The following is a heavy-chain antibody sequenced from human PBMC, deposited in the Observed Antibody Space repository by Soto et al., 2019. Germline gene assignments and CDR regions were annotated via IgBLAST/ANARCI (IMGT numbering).Heavy chain of an antibody. Sequence: GGSLRLSCAASGFTFSSYAMSWVRQAPGKGLEWVSAISGSGGSTYYADSVKGRFTISRDNSKNTLYLQMNSLRAEDTAVYYCAARGVVVPAAMRGYGMDVWGQGTTVTVSS. CDR2: ISGSGGST. J-gene: IGHJ6*02. CDR3: AARGVVVPAAMRGYGMDV. V-gene: IGHV3-23*01. D-gene: IGHD2-2*01. CDR1: GFTFSSYA.